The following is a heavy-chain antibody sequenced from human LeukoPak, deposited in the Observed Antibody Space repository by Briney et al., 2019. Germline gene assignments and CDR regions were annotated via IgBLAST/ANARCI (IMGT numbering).Heavy chain of an antibody. CDR1: GGSVSSGSYY. CDR3: ARGDYDILTRTYYYYYYGMDV. V-gene: IGHV4-61*01. J-gene: IGHJ6*04. CDR2: IYYSGST. Sequence: SETLSLTCTVSGGSVSSGSYYWSWIRQPPGKGLEWIGYIYYSGSTNYNPSLKSRVTISVDPSENQFSLKLSSVTAADTAVYYCARGDYDILTRTYYYYYYGMDVWGKGTTVTVSS. D-gene: IGHD3-9*01.